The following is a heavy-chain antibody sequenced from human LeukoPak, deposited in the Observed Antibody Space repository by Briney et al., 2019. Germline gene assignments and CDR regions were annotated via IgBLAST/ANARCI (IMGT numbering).Heavy chain of an antibody. Sequence: SQTLSLTCAVSGGSISSGGYSWSWIRQPPGKGLEWIGYIYHSGSTYYNPSLKSRVTISVDRSKNQFSLKLSSVTAADTAVYYCARESRSPGAFDIWGQGTVVTVSS. D-gene: IGHD1-26*01. CDR1: GGSISSGGYS. V-gene: IGHV4-30-2*01. CDR2: IYHSGST. J-gene: IGHJ3*02. CDR3: ARESRSPGAFDI.